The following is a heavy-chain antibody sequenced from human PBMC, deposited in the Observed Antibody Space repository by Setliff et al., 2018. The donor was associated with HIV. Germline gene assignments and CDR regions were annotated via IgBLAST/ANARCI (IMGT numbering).Heavy chain of an antibody. J-gene: IGHJ5*02. V-gene: IGHV4-39*01. Sequence: PSETLSLTCSVSGGSISSSSYHWAWIRQPPGKGLEWIGTIYYSGNTYYNPSLKSRLTISLDTSRNQFSLKLRSVTAADTALYYCARRLPIAWADYGPAGYFDPWGQGTLVTVSS. CDR1: GGSISSSSYH. CDR3: ARRLPIAWADYGPAGYFDP. D-gene: IGHD4-17*01. CDR2: IYYSGNT.